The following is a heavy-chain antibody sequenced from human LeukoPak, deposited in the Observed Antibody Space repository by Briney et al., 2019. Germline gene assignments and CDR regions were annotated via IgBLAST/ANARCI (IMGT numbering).Heavy chain of an antibody. CDR2: ISSNGGST. J-gene: IGHJ6*02. V-gene: IGHV3-64D*06. CDR1: GFTFSSYA. CDR3: VKDGRFRPSDYSFTSKYYYYGMDV. D-gene: IGHD4-11*01. Sequence: QTGGSLRLSCAASGFTFSSYAMHWVRQAPGKGLEYVSAISSNGGSTYYADSVKGRFTISRDNSKNTLYLQMSSLRAEDTAVYYCVKDGRFRPSDYSFTSKYYYYGMDVWGQGTTVTVSS.